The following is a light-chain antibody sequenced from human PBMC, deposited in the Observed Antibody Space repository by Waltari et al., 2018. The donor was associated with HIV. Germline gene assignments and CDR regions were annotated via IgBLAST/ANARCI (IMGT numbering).Light chain of an antibody. V-gene: IGLV2-14*01. Sequence: QSALTQPASVSGSPGQSITLSCTGTSSYVGGYNYVSWYQQHPGKAPKLMIYDVSNRPSGVSNRFSGSKSGNTASLTISGLQAEDEADYYCSSYTSSSTRVLGGGTKLTVL. CDR3: SSYTSSSTRV. J-gene: IGLJ3*02. CDR1: SSYVGGYNY. CDR2: DVS.